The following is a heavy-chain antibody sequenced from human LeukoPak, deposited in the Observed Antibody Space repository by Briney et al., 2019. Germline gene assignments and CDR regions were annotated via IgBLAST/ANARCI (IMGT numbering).Heavy chain of an antibody. CDR2: INSDGSST. CDR1: GFTFSSNW. Sequence: GGSLRLSCAASGFTFSSNWLHWVRQAPSQGLVWVSRINSDGSSTSYADSVKGRCTISRDNAKNTLYLQMNSLRAEDTAVYYCTRAGSGSRNALDYWGQGTLVTVSS. J-gene: IGHJ4*02. V-gene: IGHV3-74*01. CDR3: TRAGSGSRNALDY. D-gene: IGHD3-10*01.